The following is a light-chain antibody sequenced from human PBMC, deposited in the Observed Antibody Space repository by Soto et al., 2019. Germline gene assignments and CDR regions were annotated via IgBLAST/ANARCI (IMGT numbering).Light chain of an antibody. J-gene: IGKJ1*01. V-gene: IGKV1-39*01. Sequence: DIQMTQSPSSLSASVGDRVTITCRASQSISSYLNWYQQKPGKVPKLLIYAASSLQSGVPSSFSGSGSGTDFTITISSLQPEDFATYYCQQSYSTPRTFGQGTKVDIK. CDR2: AAS. CDR3: QQSYSTPRT. CDR1: QSISSY.